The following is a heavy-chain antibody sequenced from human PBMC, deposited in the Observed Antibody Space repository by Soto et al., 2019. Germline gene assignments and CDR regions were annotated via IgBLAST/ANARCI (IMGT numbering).Heavy chain of an antibody. CDR3: ASQPIYCTNGVCSTYYYYYGMDV. V-gene: IGHV1-18*04. J-gene: IGHJ6*02. CDR1: GYTFTSYG. D-gene: IGHD2-8*01. Sequence: PSVKVSCKASGYTFTSYGISWVRQAPGQGLEWMGWISAYNGNTNYAQKLQGRVTMTTDTSTSTAYMELRSLRADDTAVYYCASQPIYCTNGVCSTYYYYYGMDVWGQGTTVTVSS. CDR2: ISAYNGNT.